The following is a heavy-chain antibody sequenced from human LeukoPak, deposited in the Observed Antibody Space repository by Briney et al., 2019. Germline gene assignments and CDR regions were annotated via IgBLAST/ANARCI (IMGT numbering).Heavy chain of an antibody. CDR2: ISWDGGST. Sequence: PGGSLRLSCAASGFTFDDYTMHWVRQAPGKGLEWVSLISWDGGSTYYADSVKGRFTISRDNSKNSLYLQMNSLRTEDTALYYCAKDRLRLGESENYFDYWGQGTLVTVSS. CDR3: AKDRLRLGESENYFDY. J-gene: IGHJ4*02. D-gene: IGHD3-16*01. V-gene: IGHV3-43*01. CDR1: GFTFDDYT.